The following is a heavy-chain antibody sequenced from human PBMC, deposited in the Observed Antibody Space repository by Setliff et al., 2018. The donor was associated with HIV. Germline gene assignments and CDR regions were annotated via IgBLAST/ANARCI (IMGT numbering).Heavy chain of an antibody. J-gene: IGHJ4*02. CDR1: GASIGNSGPGSY. Sequence: LSLTCTVSGASIGNSGPGSYWGWVRQPPGGGLEWIGSVYYSGTTYYNPSLRSRVTMSVDTSKNQLSLRLTSMTAADTAVYYCARTQPDTIFGVVVFDSWGQGKTVTVSS. D-gene: IGHD3-3*01. CDR2: VYYSGTT. V-gene: IGHV4-39*01. CDR3: ARTQPDTIFGVVVFDS.